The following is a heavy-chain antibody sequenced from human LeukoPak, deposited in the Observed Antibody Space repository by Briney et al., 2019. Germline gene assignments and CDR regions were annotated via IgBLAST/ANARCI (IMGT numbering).Heavy chain of an antibody. V-gene: IGHV1-18*01. CDR1: GYTFTSYG. Sequence: ASVKVSCTASGYTFTSYGISWVRQAPGQGLEWMGWISAFNGNTNYAQKLQGRVTMTTDTSTGTAYMELRSLRSDDTAVYYCARDPRSSGWYQFDYWGQGTLVTVSS. CDR3: ARDPRSSGWYQFDY. J-gene: IGHJ4*02. CDR2: ISAFNGNT. D-gene: IGHD6-19*01.